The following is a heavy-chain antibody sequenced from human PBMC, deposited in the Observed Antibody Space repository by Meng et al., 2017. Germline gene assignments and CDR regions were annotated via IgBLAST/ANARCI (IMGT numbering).Heavy chain of an antibody. D-gene: IGHD6-19*01. CDR3: ARDRGAVAGTNFDY. J-gene: IGHJ4*02. Sequence: VQLQGSGPGLVEPSGTLSLTCAVSGDSISSSNWWSWVRQPPGKGLEWIGEIYHSGSTNYNPSLKSRVTISVDKSKNQFSLKLSSVTAADTAVYYCARDRGAVAGTNFDYWGQGTLVTVSS. CDR2: IYHSGST. V-gene: IGHV4-4*02. CDR1: GDSISSSNW.